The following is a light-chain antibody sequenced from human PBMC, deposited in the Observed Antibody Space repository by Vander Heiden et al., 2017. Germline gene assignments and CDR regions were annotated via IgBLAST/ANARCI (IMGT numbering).Light chain of an antibody. CDR3: QQSYSTPWT. Sequence: DIQMTQSPSSLSASVGDRVTITCRAGQSISSYLIWYQQKPGKAPKLLIYAASSLQSGVPSRFSGSGSGTDFTLTIRSLQPEDFAIYYCQQSYSTPWTFGQGTKVEIK. CDR1: QSISSY. CDR2: AAS. J-gene: IGKJ1*01. V-gene: IGKV1-39*01.